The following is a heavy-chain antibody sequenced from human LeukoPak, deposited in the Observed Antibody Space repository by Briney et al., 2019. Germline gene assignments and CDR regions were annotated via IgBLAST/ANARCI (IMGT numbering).Heavy chain of an antibody. J-gene: IGHJ4*02. CDR2: IYHSGTT. CDR3: AREGAACSGGSCYSRIIDY. CDR1: GGSISSRSYY. V-gene: IGHV4-39*07. Sequence: SETLSLTCSVSGGSISSRSYYWGWIRQPPGKGLEWIGSIYHSGTTYYNPSLKSRVTISVDTSKNQFSLKLSSVTAADTAVYYCAREGAACSGGSCYSRIIDYWGQGTLVTVSS. D-gene: IGHD2-15*01.